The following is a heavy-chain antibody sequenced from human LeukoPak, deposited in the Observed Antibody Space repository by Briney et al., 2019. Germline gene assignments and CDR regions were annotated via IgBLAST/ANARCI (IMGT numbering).Heavy chain of an antibody. D-gene: IGHD3-22*01. Sequence: PGGSLRLSCAAPGFTFDDYAMHWVRQAPGKGLEWVSGISWNSGSIGYADSVKGRFTISRDNAKNSLYLQMNSLRAEDTALYYCAKVYYDSSGLDYWGQGTLVTVSS. CDR1: GFTFDDYA. V-gene: IGHV3-9*01. CDR2: ISWNSGSI. CDR3: AKVYYDSSGLDY. J-gene: IGHJ4*02.